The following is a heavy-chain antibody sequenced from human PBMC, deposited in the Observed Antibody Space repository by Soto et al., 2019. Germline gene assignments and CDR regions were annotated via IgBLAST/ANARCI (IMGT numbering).Heavy chain of an antibody. V-gene: IGHV4-61*01. J-gene: IGHJ4*02. D-gene: IGHD1-26*01. CDR1: GGSVSSGSYY. Sequence: QVQLQESGPGLVKPSETLSLTCTVSGGSVSSGSYYWSWIRQPPGKGLEWIGYIYYSGSTNYNPSSRRRVTMAVYKSKDQFSLKLSSVTAADTAVYYCAREFGSGSYFDYWGQGTLVTVSS. CDR3: AREFGSGSYFDY. CDR2: IYYSGST.